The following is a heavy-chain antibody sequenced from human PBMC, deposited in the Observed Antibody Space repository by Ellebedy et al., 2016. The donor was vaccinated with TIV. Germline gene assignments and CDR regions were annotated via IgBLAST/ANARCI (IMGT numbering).Heavy chain of an antibody. Sequence: GGSLRLSCAASGFIFTKYGLHWVRQVPGKGLVWVSRINSDGTTMYYADSVKGRFTVSRDNDKNTLYLQMNSLSADDTAVYYCAASKSFDYWGQGIRVTVSS. CDR2: INSDGTTM. CDR3: AASKSFDY. CDR1: GFIFTKYG. J-gene: IGHJ4*02. D-gene: IGHD4-11*01. V-gene: IGHV3-74*01.